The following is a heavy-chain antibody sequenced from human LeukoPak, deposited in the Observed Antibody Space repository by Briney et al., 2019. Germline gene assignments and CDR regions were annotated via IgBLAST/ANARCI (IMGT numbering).Heavy chain of an antibody. D-gene: IGHD6-6*01. CDR1: GGSISSSSYY. Sequence: SETLSLTCTVSGGSISSSSYYWGWIRQPPGKGLEWIGSIYYSGSTYYNPSLKSRVTISVDTSKNQFSLKLSSVTAADTAVYYCATGGEYSSSPGHFDYWGQGTLVTVSS. J-gene: IGHJ4*02. V-gene: IGHV4-39*07. CDR3: ATGGEYSSSPGHFDY. CDR2: IYYSGST.